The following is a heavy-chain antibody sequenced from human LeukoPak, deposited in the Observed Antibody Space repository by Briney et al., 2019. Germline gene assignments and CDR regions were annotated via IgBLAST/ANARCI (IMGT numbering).Heavy chain of an antibody. CDR1: GFTFSSYA. CDR3: ARATMKAGAFDI. D-gene: IGHD3-22*01. J-gene: IGHJ3*02. CDR2: IGGSGGST. Sequence: GGSLRLSCAASGFTFSSYAMSWVRQAPGKGLEWVSAIGGSGGSTYYADSVKGRFTISRDNSKNTLYLQMNSLRAEDTAVYYCARATMKAGAFDIWGQGTMVTVSS. V-gene: IGHV3-23*01.